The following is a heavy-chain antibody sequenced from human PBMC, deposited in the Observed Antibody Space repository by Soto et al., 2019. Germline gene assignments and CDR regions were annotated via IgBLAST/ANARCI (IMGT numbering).Heavy chain of an antibody. CDR1: IYTFTSYD. V-gene: IGHV1-8*01. Sequence: ASVKVSCKDSIYTFTSYDISWVRQASGQGLEWMGWMNTKSGNTVYAQRFQGRVTMTRNTSISTSYMELSSLRSEDTAVYYCAKVKYSYGYSPLDYWGQGTLVTVSS. CDR2: MNTKSGNT. J-gene: IGHJ4*02. D-gene: IGHD5-18*01. CDR3: AKVKYSYGYSPLDY.